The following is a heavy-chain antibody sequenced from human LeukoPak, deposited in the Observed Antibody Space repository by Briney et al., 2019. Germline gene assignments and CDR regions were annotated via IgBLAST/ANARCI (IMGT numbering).Heavy chain of an antibody. CDR3: ARGIWTSHTVGYYFDN. J-gene: IGHJ4*02. CDR1: GGTFSSYA. V-gene: IGHV1-69*05. CDR2: IIPIFGTA. D-gene: IGHD6-13*01. Sequence: ASVKVSCKASGGTFSSYAISWVRQAPGQGLEWMGGIIPIFGTANYAQKFQGRVAITRDASASTAYMELSSLRSEDMAVYYCARGIWTSHTVGYYFDNWGQGTLVTVSS.